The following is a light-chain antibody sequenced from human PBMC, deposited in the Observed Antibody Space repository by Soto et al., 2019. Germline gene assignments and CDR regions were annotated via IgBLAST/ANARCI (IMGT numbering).Light chain of an antibody. CDR2: AAS. CDR3: QKYNSAPLT. V-gene: IGKV1-27*01. CDR1: QGISNS. Sequence: DIQMTQSPTSLSASVGDIANITCRASQGISNSLAWYQQKPGKVPKLLIYAASTLQSGVPSRFSGSGSGTDLTLTISSLQPEDVATYYSQKYNSAPLTFGGGTKVEIK. J-gene: IGKJ4*01.